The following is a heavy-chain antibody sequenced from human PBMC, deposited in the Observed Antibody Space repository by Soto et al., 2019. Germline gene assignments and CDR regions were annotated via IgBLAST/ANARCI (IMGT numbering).Heavy chain of an antibody. CDR1: GGSFSGHF. Sequence: SETLSLTCAVYGGSFSGHFWNWIRQPPGKGLEWIGEINHSGSTNYNPSLKSRVTISVDTSKNQFSLKLSSVTAADTAVYYCARARYYALDYWGQGTLVTVSS. J-gene: IGHJ4*02. V-gene: IGHV4-34*01. CDR3: ARARYYALDY. CDR2: INHSGST. D-gene: IGHD3-10*01.